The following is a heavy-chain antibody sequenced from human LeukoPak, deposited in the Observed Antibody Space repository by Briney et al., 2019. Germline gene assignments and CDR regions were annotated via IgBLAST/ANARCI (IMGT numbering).Heavy chain of an antibody. V-gene: IGHV3-30*01. Sequence: ARSLRLSCAASAFTFSSYAMHWDRQAPGKGLEWVAVISYDGSNKYYADSVKGRFTISRDNSKNTLYLQMNSLRAEDTAVYYCARDSYYDSSGYFIDAFDIWGQGTMVTVSS. J-gene: IGHJ3*02. CDR2: ISYDGSNK. CDR3: ARDSYYDSSGYFIDAFDI. D-gene: IGHD3-22*01. CDR1: AFTFSSYA.